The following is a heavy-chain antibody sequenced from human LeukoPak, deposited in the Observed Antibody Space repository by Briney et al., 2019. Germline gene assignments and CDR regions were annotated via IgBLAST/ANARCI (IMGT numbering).Heavy chain of an antibody. CDR1: GYTFTGYY. D-gene: IGHD3-3*01. V-gene: IGHV1-2*02. Sequence: ASVKVSCKASGYTFTGYYMHWVRQAPGQGLEWMGWINPNSGGTNYAQKFQGRVTMTRDTSISTAYMELSRLRSDDTAVYYCARTPPNYDFWSGYPLDPWGQGTLVTVSS. J-gene: IGHJ5*02. CDR3: ARTPPNYDFWSGYPLDP. CDR2: INPNSGGT.